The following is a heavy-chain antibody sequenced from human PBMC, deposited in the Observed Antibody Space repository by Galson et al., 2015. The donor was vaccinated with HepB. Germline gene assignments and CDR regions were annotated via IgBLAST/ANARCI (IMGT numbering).Heavy chain of an antibody. V-gene: IGHV1-69*10. J-gene: IGHJ6*02. Sequence: SVKVSCKASGGTFSNYVISWVRQAPGQGLEWMGGIIPIFGITTYAQKFQGRVTITADKSTSTAFMALSSLRSEDTAVYYCARGSDTAMLTYYYFYDLDVSRQGTTVTVSS. CDR2: IIPIFGIT. CDR3: ARGSDTAMLTYYYFYDLDV. CDR1: GGTFSNYV. D-gene: IGHD5-18*01.